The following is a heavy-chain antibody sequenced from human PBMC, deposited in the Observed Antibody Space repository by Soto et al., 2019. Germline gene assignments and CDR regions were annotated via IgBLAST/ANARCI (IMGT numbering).Heavy chain of an antibody. CDR3: ARGPGILNP. J-gene: IGHJ5*02. V-gene: IGHV6-1*01. CDR1: GARVSRNSAD. D-gene: IGHD3-9*01. Sequence: QVPLQQSVPGLVKPSHTLTLTFAISGARVSRNSADWNWIRQSPARGLEWVGRTYYRSKWNSVYAVSVKSRATSKPDTSNNQFSMQLNSVPPEDTSVYYCARGPGILNPWGQGTLVTVSS. CDR2: TYYRSKWNS.